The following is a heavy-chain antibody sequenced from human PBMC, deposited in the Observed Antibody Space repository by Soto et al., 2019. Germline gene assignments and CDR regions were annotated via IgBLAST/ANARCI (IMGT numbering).Heavy chain of an antibody. CDR2: INHSGST. CDR3: ASATSLQEMHFDY. Sequence: NPSETLSLTCAVYGGSFSGYYWSWIRQPPGKGLEWIGEINHSGSTNYNPSLKSRVTISVDTSKNQFSLKLSSVTAAATAGYYCASATSLQEMHFDYWGQGTQVSVSS. V-gene: IGHV4-34*01. J-gene: IGHJ4*02. CDR1: GGSFSGYY.